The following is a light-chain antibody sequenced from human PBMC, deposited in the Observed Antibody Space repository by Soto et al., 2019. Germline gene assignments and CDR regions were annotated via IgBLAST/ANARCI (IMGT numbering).Light chain of an antibody. CDR1: STDIGGYDY. V-gene: IGLV2-14*01. CDR2: EVS. J-gene: IGLJ1*01. Sequence: QSALTQPPSVSGSPGQSVTISCTGTSTDIGGYDYVSWYQQHPGKAPKLIIYEVSNRPSGVSDRFSGSKSGTAASLTISGLQAEDEADYYCYSYTYRGGNYVFGTGTKLTVL. CDR3: YSYTYRGGNYV.